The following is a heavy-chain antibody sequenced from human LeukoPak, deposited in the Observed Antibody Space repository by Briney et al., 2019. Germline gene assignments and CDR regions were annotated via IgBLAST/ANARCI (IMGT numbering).Heavy chain of an antibody. J-gene: IGHJ4*02. CDR3: ASRGSGYYYLSNFDY. CDR2: IYYSGST. D-gene: IGHD3-22*01. Sequence: SETLSLTCTVSGGSISSSSYYWGWIRQPPGKGLEWIGSIYYSGSTYYNPSLKSRVTISVDTSKNQFSLKLSSVTAADTAVYYCASRGSGYYYLSNFDYWGQGTLVTVSS. V-gene: IGHV4-39*07. CDR1: GGSISSSSYY.